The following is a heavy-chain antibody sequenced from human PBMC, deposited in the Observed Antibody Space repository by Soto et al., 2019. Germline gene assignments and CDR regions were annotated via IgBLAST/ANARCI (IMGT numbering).Heavy chain of an antibody. D-gene: IGHD6-6*01. CDR2: IIPIFGTA. CDR1: GGTFSSYA. J-gene: IGHJ6*02. Sequence: SVKVSCKASGGTFSSYAISWVRQAPGQGLEWMRGIIPIFGTANYAQKFQGRVTITADESTSTAYMELSSLRSEDTAVYYCERDAGSSSVRGVDYYYYGMDVWGRGTTVTVSS. CDR3: ERDAGSSSVRGVDYYYYGMDV. V-gene: IGHV1-69*13.